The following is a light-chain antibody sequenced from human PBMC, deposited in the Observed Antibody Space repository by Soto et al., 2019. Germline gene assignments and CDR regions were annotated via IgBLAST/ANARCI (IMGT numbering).Light chain of an antibody. Sequence: EIVMTQPPATLSVSPGESATLSCRASQSVSSNLAWYQQKPGQAPRLLIYGASTRATGIPARFSGSGSGTEFTLTISSLQSEDFAVYYCQQYNNWPGTFGQGTKVEIK. CDR1: QSVSSN. CDR2: GAS. CDR3: QQYNNWPGT. V-gene: IGKV3-15*01. J-gene: IGKJ1*01.